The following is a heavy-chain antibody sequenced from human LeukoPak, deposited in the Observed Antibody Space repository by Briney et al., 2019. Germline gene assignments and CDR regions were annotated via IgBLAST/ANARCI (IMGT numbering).Heavy chain of an antibody. CDR1: GYTFTGYY. Sequence: ASVTVSCKASGYTFTGYYMHWVRQAPGQGLEWMGWINPNSGGTNYAQKFQGRVTMTRDTSISTAYMELSRLRSDDTAVYYCARDHRTGYYDFWSGYQPPDYWGQGTLVTVAS. J-gene: IGHJ4*02. V-gene: IGHV1-2*02. CDR3: ARDHRTGYYDFWSGYQPPDY. CDR2: INPNSGGT. D-gene: IGHD3-3*01.